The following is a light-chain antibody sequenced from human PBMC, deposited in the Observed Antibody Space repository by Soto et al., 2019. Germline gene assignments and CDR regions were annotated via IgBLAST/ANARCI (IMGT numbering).Light chain of an antibody. CDR1: PSVTNF. J-gene: IGKJ5*01. V-gene: IGKV3-11*01. Sequence: EIVLIQSPATLSLSPGERATLSCRASPSVTNFLAWYQQKPGQAPRLLIYGAFNRATGIPARFSGSGSGTDFTLTISSLEPEDSAVYYCQQRNVWPPVTFGQGTRLEIK. CDR2: GAF. CDR3: QQRNVWPPVT.